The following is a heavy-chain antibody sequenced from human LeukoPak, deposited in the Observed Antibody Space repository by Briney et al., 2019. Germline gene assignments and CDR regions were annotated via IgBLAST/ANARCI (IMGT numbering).Heavy chain of an antibody. V-gene: IGHV7-4-1*02. CDR3: ARGGYDWVY. D-gene: IGHD5-12*01. Sequence: ASVKVSCKASGYTFTNYGISWVRQAPGQGLEWTGWINTNTGNPTYAQGFTGRFVFSLDTSVSTAYLQISSLKAEDTAVYYCARGGYDWVYWGQGTLVTVSS. CDR2: INTNTGNP. J-gene: IGHJ4*02. CDR1: GYTFTNYG.